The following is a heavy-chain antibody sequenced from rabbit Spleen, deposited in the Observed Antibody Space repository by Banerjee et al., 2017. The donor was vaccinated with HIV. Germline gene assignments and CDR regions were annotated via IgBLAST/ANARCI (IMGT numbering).Heavy chain of an antibody. J-gene: IGHJ4*01. Sequence: EQLEESGGGLVKPEGSLTLTCKASGVSLNDKDVMCWVRQAPGKGLEWIACIYVGSSGSTYYASWAKGRFTISKTSSTTVTLQMTSLTAADTATYFCARGGYGGHIYAMGLWGPGTLVTVS. CDR1: GVSLNDKDV. D-gene: IGHD4-2*01. CDR2: IYVGSSGST. CDR3: ARGGYGGHIYAMGL. V-gene: IGHV1S45*01.